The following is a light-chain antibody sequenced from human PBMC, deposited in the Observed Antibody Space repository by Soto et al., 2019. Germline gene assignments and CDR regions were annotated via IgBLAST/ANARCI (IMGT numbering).Light chain of an antibody. CDR3: QQSYSTPRT. CDR2: AAS. Sequence: DIQMTPSPSSLSASVGDRVTITGRASQSISSYLNWYQQKPGIAPKLLIYAASSLQSGVPSRFSGSGSGTDFTLTISSLQPEDFATYYCQQSYSTPRTFGQGTKVDIK. V-gene: IGKV1-39*01. J-gene: IGKJ1*01. CDR1: QSISSY.